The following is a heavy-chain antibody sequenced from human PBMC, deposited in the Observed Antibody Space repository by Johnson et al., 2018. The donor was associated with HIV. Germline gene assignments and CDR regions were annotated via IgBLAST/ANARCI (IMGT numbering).Heavy chain of an antibody. V-gene: IGHV3-30*04. CDR1: GFTFSSYA. CDR3: ARVYSSSSAHAFDI. Sequence: QVPLVESGGGVLQPGRSLRLSCAASGFTFSSYAMHWVRQAPGTGLEWVAVISYDGSNKYYADSVKGRFTISRDNSKNTLYLQMNSLRAEDTAVYYCARVYSSSSAHAFDIWGQGTMVTVSS. J-gene: IGHJ3*02. D-gene: IGHD6-6*01. CDR2: ISYDGSNK.